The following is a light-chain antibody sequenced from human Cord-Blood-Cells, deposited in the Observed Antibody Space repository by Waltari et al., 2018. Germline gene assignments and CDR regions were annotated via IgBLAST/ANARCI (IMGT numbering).Light chain of an antibody. V-gene: IGLV1-44*01. Sequence: QSVLTQPPSASGTPGQRVTISCSGSSSNIGSNTVNWYQQHPGTAPKLLIYRNKQRPAGVPDRFSGSKSGTSASLASSGLQAEDEADYYCAAWDDSLNGWVFGGGTKLTVL. CDR3: AAWDDSLNGWV. CDR2: RNK. CDR1: SSNIGSNT. J-gene: IGLJ3*02.